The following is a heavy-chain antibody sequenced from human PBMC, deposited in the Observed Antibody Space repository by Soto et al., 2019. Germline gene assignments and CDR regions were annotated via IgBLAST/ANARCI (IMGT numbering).Heavy chain of an antibody. CDR1: GYTLTELS. CDR3: ATVPTPSLDFDY. J-gene: IGHJ4*02. V-gene: IGHV1-24*01. CDR2: FDPEDGET. Sequence: XSVKVSFNVSGYTLTELSMHLVRQAPGKGLEWMGGFDPEDGETIYAQKFQGRVTMTEDTSTDTAYMELSSLRSEDTAVYYCATVPTPSLDFDYWGQGTLVTVS. D-gene: IGHD1-1*01.